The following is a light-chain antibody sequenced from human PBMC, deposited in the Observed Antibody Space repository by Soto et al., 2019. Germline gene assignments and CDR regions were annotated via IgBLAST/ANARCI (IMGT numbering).Light chain of an antibody. J-gene: IGKJ2*01. CDR1: QSISSY. V-gene: IGKV1-39*01. Sequence: DIQMTQSPSSLSASVGDRVTITCRASQSISSYLNWYQQKPGKAPKLLIYAASSLQSGVPSRFSGSGFGTDFTRTISSLQTEDFATYYCPQSYSTLGTFGQGTKLEIK. CDR2: AAS. CDR3: PQSYSTLGT.